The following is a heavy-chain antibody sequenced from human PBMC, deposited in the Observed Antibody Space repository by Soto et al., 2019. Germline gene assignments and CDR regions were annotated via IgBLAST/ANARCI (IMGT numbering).Heavy chain of an antibody. CDR3: ARGVMGISYESSGFEY. V-gene: IGHV3-33*05. D-gene: IGHD3-22*01. CDR2: ILSDGNRK. CDR1: GFTFTNYA. Sequence: QVQLVESGGGVVQPGRSLRLSCAASGFTFTNYAMHWVRQAPGKGLEWVALILSDGNRKYYADSVKGRRTISRDNSENTVFLQMNSLRAEDTAVYYCARGVMGISYESSGFEYWGQGALVTVSS. J-gene: IGHJ4*02.